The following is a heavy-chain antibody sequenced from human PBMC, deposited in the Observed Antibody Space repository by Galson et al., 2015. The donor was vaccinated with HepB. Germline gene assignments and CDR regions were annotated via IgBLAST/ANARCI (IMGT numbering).Heavy chain of an antibody. V-gene: IGHV3-73*01. CDR1: GFTFSGSA. D-gene: IGHD3-16*01. J-gene: IGHJ6*02. Sequence: SLRLSCAASGFTFSGSAVHWVRQAPGKGLEWVGRIRSKANSYATAYAASAKGRFTFSRDDSKNTAYLQMNSLKIEDTAVYYCAPGYVDYYGMDVWGQGTTVTVSS. CDR3: APGYVDYYGMDV. CDR2: IRSKANSYAT.